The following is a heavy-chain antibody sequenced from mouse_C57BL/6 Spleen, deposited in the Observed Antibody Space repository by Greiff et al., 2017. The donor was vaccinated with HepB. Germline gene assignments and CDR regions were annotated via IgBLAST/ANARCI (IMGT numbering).Heavy chain of an antibody. CDR3: SRPYDSNYGDAMDY. J-gene: IGHJ4*01. Sequence: EVQLQQSVAELVRPGASVKLSCTASGFNIKNTYMHWVKQRPEQGLEWIGRIDPANGNTKYAPKFQGKATITADTSSNTAYLQLSSLTSEDNAIYYCSRPYDSNYGDAMDYWGQGTSVTVSS. CDR1: GFNIKNTY. D-gene: IGHD2-5*01. CDR2: IDPANGNT. V-gene: IGHV14-3*01.